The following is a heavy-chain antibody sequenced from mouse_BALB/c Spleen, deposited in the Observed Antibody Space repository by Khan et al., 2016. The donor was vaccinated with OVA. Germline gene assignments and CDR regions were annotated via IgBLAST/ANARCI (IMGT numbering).Heavy chain of an antibody. CDR3: ARSTYKYAFLY. D-gene: IGHD2-14*01. CDR1: GDSITSGY. V-gene: IGHV3-8*02. Sequence: EVQLVESGPSLVKPSQTLSLICSVTGDSITSGYWNWIRKFPGNKLEFMGYMIYSGHTYYNPSLNSRISITRHTSKNQYYRQLNSVTTEDTATYYWARSTYKYAFLYWGRGTLVSVSA. J-gene: IGHJ3*01. CDR2: MIYSGHT.